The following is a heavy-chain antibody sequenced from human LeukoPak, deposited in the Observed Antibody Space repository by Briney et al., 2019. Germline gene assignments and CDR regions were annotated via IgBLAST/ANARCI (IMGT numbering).Heavy chain of an antibody. V-gene: IGHV1-18*01. CDR1: GYTFTSYG. Sequence: ASVKVSCKASGYTFTSYGISWVRQAPGQGLEWMGWISAYNGNTNYAQKLQGRVTMTTDTSTSTAYMELRSLRSDDTAVYYCARVRLKYYDSSGSTFDYWGQGTLVTVSS. CDR2: ISAYNGNT. D-gene: IGHD3-22*01. J-gene: IGHJ4*02. CDR3: ARVRLKYYDSSGSTFDY.